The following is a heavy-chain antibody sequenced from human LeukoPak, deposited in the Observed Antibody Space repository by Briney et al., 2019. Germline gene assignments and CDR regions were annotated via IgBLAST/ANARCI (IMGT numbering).Heavy chain of an antibody. V-gene: IGHV3-23*01. CDR3: AKDLGIAVAGADY. Sequence: PGGSLRLSCAASGFTFSLYAMSWVRQAPGKGLEWVSAISGSGGSTYYADSVKGRFTISRDNSKNTLYLQMNSLRAEDTAVYYCAKDLGIAVAGADYWGQGTLVTVSS. CDR1: GFTFSLYA. CDR2: ISGSGGST. D-gene: IGHD6-19*01. J-gene: IGHJ4*02.